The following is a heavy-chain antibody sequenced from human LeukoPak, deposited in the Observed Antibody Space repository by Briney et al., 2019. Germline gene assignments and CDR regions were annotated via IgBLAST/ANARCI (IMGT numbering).Heavy chain of an antibody. CDR1: GFSFRNFA. D-gene: IGHD3-10*01. CDR2: ISGTSNDT. CDR3: AKQGSADYYAHIDY. Sequence: GGSLRLSCAVSGFSFRNFAMSWGRQAPGKGLEWVSVISGTSNDTYYADSVKGRFTISRDTSKNTLYLEMNSLRADDTALYYCAKQGSADYYAHIDYWGQGTLVTVSS. J-gene: IGHJ4*02. V-gene: IGHV3-23*01.